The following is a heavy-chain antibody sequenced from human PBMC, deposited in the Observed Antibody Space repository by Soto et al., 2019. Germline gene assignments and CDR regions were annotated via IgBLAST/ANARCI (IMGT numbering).Heavy chain of an antibody. J-gene: IGHJ5*02. Sequence: QVQLQQWGAGLLKPSETLSLTCAVYGGSFSGYYWSWIRQPPGKGLEWIGEINHSGSTNYNPSLRGRVTISVDTSKIQFSLKLSSVTAADTAVYYCARVDCISTSCSIPWFDPWGQGTLVTVSS. V-gene: IGHV4-34*01. D-gene: IGHD2-2*01. CDR3: ARVDCISTSCSIPWFDP. CDR1: GGSFSGYY. CDR2: INHSGST.